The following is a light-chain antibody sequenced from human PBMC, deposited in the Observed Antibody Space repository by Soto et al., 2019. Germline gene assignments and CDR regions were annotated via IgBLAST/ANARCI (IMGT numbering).Light chain of an antibody. CDR2: EVS. CDR3: MQSTQLPPT. CDR1: QSLLHITGETF. V-gene: IGKV2D-29*02. Sequence: DIVMTQSPLSLPVTTGEPASISCRSSQSLLHITGETFLFWYLQKPGQSPQLLIYEVSTRVSGVPDRFSGSGSGTDFTLEISRVETDDVGIYYCMQSTQLPPTFGQGTRLEIK. J-gene: IGKJ5*01.